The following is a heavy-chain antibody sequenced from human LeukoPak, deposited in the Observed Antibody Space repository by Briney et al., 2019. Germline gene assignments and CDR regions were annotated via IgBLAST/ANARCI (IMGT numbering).Heavy chain of an antibody. CDR3: ARDLSGSLYFDY. D-gene: IGHD3-10*01. CDR2: LYPSGST. V-gene: IGHV4-4*07. CDR1: GASISPYY. J-gene: IGHJ4*02. Sequence: PSGTLSLICTVSGASISPYYWKWIRQPAGKGLEWIGRLYPSGSTDYNPSLKSRVTMSVDTSKNQFSLKVTSVTAADTAIYYCARDLSGSLYFDYWGQGILVSVSA.